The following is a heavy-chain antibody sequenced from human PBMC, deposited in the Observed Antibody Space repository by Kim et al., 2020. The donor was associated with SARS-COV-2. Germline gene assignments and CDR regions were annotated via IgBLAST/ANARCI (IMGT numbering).Heavy chain of an antibody. Sequence: TNYAQKFQGRVTMTRDTSISTAYMELSRLRSDDTAVYYCATEWELDFDYWGQGTLVTVSS. CDR2: T. J-gene: IGHJ4*02. D-gene: IGHD1-26*01. CDR3: ATEWELDFDY. V-gene: IGHV1-2*02.